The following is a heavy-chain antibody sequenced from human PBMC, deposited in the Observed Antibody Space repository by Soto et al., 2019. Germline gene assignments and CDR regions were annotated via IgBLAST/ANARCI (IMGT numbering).Heavy chain of an antibody. Sequence: SETLSLTCTVSGGSISSYYWSRIRQPPGKGLEWIGYIYYSGSTNYNPSLKSRVTISVDTSKNQFSLKLSSVTAADTAVYYCARSLYSSGSWYGDYYYYGMDVWGQGTTVTVSS. CDR1: GGSISSYY. CDR2: IYYSGST. V-gene: IGHV4-59*08. CDR3: ARSLYSSGSWYGDYYYYGMDV. J-gene: IGHJ6*02. D-gene: IGHD6-25*01.